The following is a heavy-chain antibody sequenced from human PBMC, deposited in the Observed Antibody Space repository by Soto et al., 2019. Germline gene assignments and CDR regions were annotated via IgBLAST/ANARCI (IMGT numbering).Heavy chain of an antibody. D-gene: IGHD2-15*01. CDR1: GGSIRSSSYY. J-gene: IGHJ5*02. CDR3: PRHRLGYCSGGSCYPKWFDP. V-gene: IGHV4-39*01. CDR2: IYYSGST. Sequence: LSETLSLPCTFSGGSIRSSSYYWGWIRQPPGKGLEGIGSIYYSGSTYYNPSLKRRVTISVDPPKNQLSLKLSSVPAADTAVDYGPRHRLGYCSGGSCYPKWFDPWGQGTLVTVS.